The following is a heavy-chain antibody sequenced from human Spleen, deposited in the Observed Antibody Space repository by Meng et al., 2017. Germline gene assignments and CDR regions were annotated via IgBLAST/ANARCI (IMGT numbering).Heavy chain of an antibody. CDR1: GYHFPDYY. CDR2: INPKSGDT. D-gene: IGHD6-25*01. V-gene: IGHV1-2*06. CDR3: ARDEDISAAGKLFGDY. Sequence: QGALGRSGAEVKNPGASVKVSCKPSGYHFPDYYIHWVRRAPGHGLEWMGRINPKSGDTHYAQKFQARVTMTGDPSISTAYMELSGLRSDDTAMYYCARDEDISAAGKLFGDYWGQGTLVTVSS. J-gene: IGHJ4*02.